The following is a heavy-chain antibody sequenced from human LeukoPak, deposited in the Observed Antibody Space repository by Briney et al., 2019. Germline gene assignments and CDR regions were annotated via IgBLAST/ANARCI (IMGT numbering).Heavy chain of an antibody. Sequence: ASVKVSCKASGYTFTSYDINWVRQATGQGLEWMGWMNPNSGNTGYAQKFQGRGTITRNTSISTAYMELSSLRSEDTAVYYCARVLGIVGATTGFNYWGQGTLVTVSS. J-gene: IGHJ4*02. CDR3: ARVLGIVGATTGFNY. D-gene: IGHD1-26*01. CDR1: GYTFTSYD. CDR2: MNPNSGNT. V-gene: IGHV1-8*03.